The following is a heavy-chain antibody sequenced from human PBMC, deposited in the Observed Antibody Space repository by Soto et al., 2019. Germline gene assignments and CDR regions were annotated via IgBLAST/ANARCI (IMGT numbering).Heavy chain of an antibody. J-gene: IGHJ6*02. V-gene: IGHV4-31*02. Sequence: SETLSLTXTVSGGSISSGGYYWSWIRQHPGKGLEWIGYIYYSGSTYYNPSLKSRVTISVDTSKNQFSLKLSSVTAADTAVYYCARVSGSYSYYYYGMDVWGQGTTVTVSS. CDR3: ARVSGSYSYYYYGMDV. D-gene: IGHD1-26*01. CDR1: GGSISSGGYY. CDR2: IYYSGST.